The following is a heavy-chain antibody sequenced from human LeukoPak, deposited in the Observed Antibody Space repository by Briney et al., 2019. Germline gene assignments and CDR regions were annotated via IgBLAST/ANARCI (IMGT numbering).Heavy chain of an antibody. Sequence: ASVTVSCKASGYTFSDFYIHRVRQAPGQGLEYVGWITPKSGDTYSPRRFQGRVTMTRDASISTAYMELSSLRSDDTAVYFCARVRLADERAWTYWGQGTLVTVSS. CDR3: ARVRLADERAWTY. V-gene: IGHV1-2*02. J-gene: IGHJ4*02. D-gene: IGHD3-3*02. CDR2: ITPKSGDT. CDR1: GYTFSDFY.